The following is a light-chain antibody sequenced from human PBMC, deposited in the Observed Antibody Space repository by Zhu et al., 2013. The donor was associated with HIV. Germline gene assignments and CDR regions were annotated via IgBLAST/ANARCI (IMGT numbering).Light chain of an antibody. CDR1: NIGSKS. Sequence: SYVLTQPPSVSVAPGKTAKITCGGNNIGSKSVHWYQQKAGQAPVVVIQDDSDRPSGIPERFSGSNSGNTATLTISRVEAGDEADYYCQVWDSSGDQEVFGSGTKVTVL. CDR3: QVWDSSGDQEV. J-gene: IGLJ1*01. CDR2: DDS. V-gene: IGLV3-21*04.